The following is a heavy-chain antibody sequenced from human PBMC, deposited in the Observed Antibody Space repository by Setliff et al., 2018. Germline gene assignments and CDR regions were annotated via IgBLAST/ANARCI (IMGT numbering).Heavy chain of an antibody. Sequence: PSETLSLTCTVSGDSISRYYWSWIRQPPGKGLEWIGYIHSSGRSNYNPSLKSRVAISLDTSKSQFSLRLSSLTAADTAVFYCARLSGYYFDYWGQGTLVTVSS. CDR1: GDSISRYY. J-gene: IGHJ4*02. D-gene: IGHD3-22*01. V-gene: IGHV4-59*08. CDR3: ARLSGYYFDY. CDR2: IHSSGRS.